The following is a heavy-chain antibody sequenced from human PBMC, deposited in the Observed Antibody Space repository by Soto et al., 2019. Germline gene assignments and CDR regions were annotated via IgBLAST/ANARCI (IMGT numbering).Heavy chain of an antibody. CDR3: AKDFDSYSSGRYGMDV. CDR2: ISSGGDNT. V-gene: IGHV3-23*01. Sequence: GGSLRLSCAASVFTFSIHAMSWVRQAPGKGLEWVSTISSGGDNTYSADSVKGRFTISRDNSKNTLYLQMNSLRAEDTAVYYCAKDFDSYSSGRYGMDVWGPGTTFTVSS. CDR1: VFTFSIHA. D-gene: IGHD6-19*01. J-gene: IGHJ6*02.